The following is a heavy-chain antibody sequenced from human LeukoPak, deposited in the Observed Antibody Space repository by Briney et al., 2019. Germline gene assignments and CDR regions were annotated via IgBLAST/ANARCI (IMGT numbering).Heavy chain of an antibody. CDR3: ARVVSSGYYDTYYFDY. D-gene: IGHD3-22*01. CDR2: IYYSGST. CDR1: GGSISSYY. Sequence: PSETLSLTCTVSGGSISSYYWSWVRQPPGKGLEWIGYIYYSGSTNYNPSLKSRVTISVDTSKDQFSLKLSSVTAADTAVYYCARVVSSGYYDTYYFDYWGQGTLVTVSS. J-gene: IGHJ4*02. V-gene: IGHV4-59*01.